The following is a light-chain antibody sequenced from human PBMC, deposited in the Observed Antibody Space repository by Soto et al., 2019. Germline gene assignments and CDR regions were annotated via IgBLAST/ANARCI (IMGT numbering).Light chain of an antibody. Sequence: DIQMTPSPSSLSASVGDRVTITCRASQSISSYLNWYQQKPGKAPKLLIYAASSLQSGVPSRFSGSGSGAEFTLTISSLQSEDFAVYYCQQYNSWPLTFGGGTKVDIK. CDR2: AAS. V-gene: IGKV1-39*01. CDR1: QSISSY. J-gene: IGKJ4*01. CDR3: QQYNSWPLT.